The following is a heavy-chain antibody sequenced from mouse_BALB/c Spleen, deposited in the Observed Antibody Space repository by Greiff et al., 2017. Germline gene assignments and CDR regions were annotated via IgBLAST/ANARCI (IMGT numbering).Heavy chain of an antibody. D-gene: IGHD1-2*01. CDR3: TRDGTTATSFAY. J-gene: IGHJ3*01. Sequence: EVQGVESGGGLVKPGGSLKLSCAASGFTFSSYTMSWVRQTPEKRLEWVATISSGGSYTYYPDSVKGRFTISRDNAKNTLYLQMSSLKSEDTAMYYCTRDGTTATSFAYWGQGTLVTVSA. V-gene: IGHV5-6-4*01. CDR1: GFTFSSYT. CDR2: ISSGGSYT.